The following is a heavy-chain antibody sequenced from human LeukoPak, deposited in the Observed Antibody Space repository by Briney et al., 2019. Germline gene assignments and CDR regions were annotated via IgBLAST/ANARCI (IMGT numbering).Heavy chain of an antibody. V-gene: IGHV1-2*02. D-gene: IGHD2-21*01. CDR2: INPNSGGT. Sequence: VASVNVSCKASGYTFTGYYMHWVRQAPGQGLEWMGWINPNSGGTNYAQKFQGRVTMTRDTSISTAYMELSRLRSDDTAVYYCARDIASRGLDYWGQGTLVTVSS. CDR1: GYTFTGYY. J-gene: IGHJ4*02. CDR3: ARDIASRGLDY.